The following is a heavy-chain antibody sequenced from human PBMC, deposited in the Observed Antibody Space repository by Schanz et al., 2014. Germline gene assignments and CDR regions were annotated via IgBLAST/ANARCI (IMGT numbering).Heavy chain of an antibody. CDR1: GFTVNTNY. Sequence: VQLVESGGGLIQPGGSLRLSCAVSGFTVNTNYMSWVRQAPGKGLEWVSYISHNSHYTNYADSVKGRFTISRDTAENSVYLQMNSLRAEDTAVYYCARDGYRNGRPFDHWGQGTRVTASA. CDR3: ARDGYRNGRPFDH. CDR2: ISHNSHYT. J-gene: IGHJ4*02. D-gene: IGHD5-18*01. V-gene: IGHV3-11*06.